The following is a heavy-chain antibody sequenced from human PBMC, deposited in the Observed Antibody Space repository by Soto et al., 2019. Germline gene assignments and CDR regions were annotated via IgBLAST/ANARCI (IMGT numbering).Heavy chain of an antibody. Sequence: SVTLSLTCTVSGGSISSGDYYWSWIRQPPGKGLEWIGYIYYSGSTYYNPSLKSRVSISVDTSKNQFSLKLSSVTAADTPVYYGGRASYYYWMDVLDQETTVTVS. CDR3: GRASYYYWMDV. CDR2: IYYSGST. J-gene: IGHJ6*02. CDR1: GGSISSGDYY. V-gene: IGHV4-30-4*01.